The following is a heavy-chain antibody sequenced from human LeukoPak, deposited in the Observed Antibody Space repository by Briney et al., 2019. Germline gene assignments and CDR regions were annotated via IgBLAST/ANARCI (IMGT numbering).Heavy chain of an antibody. CDR3: ARARNYYDSSDYYYEGDAFDI. J-gene: IGHJ3*02. V-gene: IGHV4-61*02. D-gene: IGHD3-22*01. CDR1: GAPINSGGYY. Sequence: PSQTLSLTCNVSGAPINSGGYYWSWIRQPAGKGLEWIGRIHTSGNTDFNPSLKSRVTISVDTSKNRFSLKLTSVTAADTAVYYCARARNYYDSSDYYYEGDAFDIWGQGTMVTVSS. CDR2: IHTSGNT.